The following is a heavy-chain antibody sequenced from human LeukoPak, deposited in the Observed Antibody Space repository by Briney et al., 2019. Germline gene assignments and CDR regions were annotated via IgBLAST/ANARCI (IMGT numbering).Heavy chain of an antibody. CDR1: GYTFTSYA. D-gene: IGHD2-15*01. CDR3: ASTCSGGSCYSEGYYFDY. CDR2: INAGNGNT. Sequence: ASVKVSCKASGYTFTSYAMHWVRQAPGQRLEWMGWINAGNGNTKYSQKFQGRVTITRDTSASTAYMELSSLRSEDTAVYYCASTCSGGSCYSEGYYFDYWGQGTLVTVSS. J-gene: IGHJ4*02. V-gene: IGHV1-3*01.